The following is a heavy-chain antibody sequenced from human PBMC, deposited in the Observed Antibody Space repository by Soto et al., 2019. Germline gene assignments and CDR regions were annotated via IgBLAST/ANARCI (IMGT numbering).Heavy chain of an antibody. V-gene: IGHV3-30*18. D-gene: IGHD3-10*01. J-gene: IGHJ6*02. Sequence: VAVISYDGSNKYYADSVKGRFTISRDNSKNTLYLQMNSLRAEDTAVYYCAKDRRLIYGSGDFYYYYGMDVWGQGTTVTVSS. CDR3: AKDRRLIYGSGDFYYYYGMDV. CDR2: ISYDGSNK.